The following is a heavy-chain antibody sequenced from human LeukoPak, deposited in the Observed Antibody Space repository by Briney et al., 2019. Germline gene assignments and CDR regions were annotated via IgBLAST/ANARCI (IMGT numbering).Heavy chain of an antibody. D-gene: IGHD3-22*01. Sequence: PSETLSLTCTVSGGSLSSYYWSWIRQPPGKGLEWIGYMYYSGSTNYNPSLRSRVTILVVTSKNQFSLKLSSVTAADTAVYYCARASEDSSGYSFDYWGQGTLVTVSS. J-gene: IGHJ4*02. V-gene: IGHV4-59*01. CDR1: GGSLSSYY. CDR2: MYYSGST. CDR3: ARASEDSSGYSFDY.